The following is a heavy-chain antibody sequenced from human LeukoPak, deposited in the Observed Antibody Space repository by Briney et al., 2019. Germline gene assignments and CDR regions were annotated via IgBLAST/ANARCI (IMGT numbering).Heavy chain of an antibody. CDR3: ARDSIRGVRLLDY. J-gene: IGHJ4*02. V-gene: IGHV1-2*02. Sequence: ASVKVSCKASGYTFTGYYIHWVRQAPGQGPEWMGWISPDSGGTNYAQKFQGRVTVTGDSSISTAYMELSGLRSDDTAVYYCARDSIRGVRLLDYWGQGTLVTVSS. D-gene: IGHD3-10*01. CDR1: GYTFTGYY. CDR2: ISPDSGGT.